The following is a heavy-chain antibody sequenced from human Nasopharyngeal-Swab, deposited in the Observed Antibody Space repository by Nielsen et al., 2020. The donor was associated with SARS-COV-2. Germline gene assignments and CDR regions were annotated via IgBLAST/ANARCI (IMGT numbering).Heavy chain of an antibody. Sequence: GESLKISCAASGFTFSSYWMSWVRQAPGKGLEWVANIKQDGSEKYYVDSVKGRFTISRDNAKNSLYLQMNSLRAEDTAVYYCARGGYSGYEYYFDYWGQGTLATVSS. D-gene: IGHD5-12*01. J-gene: IGHJ4*02. CDR3: ARGGYSGYEYYFDY. CDR2: IKQDGSEK. CDR1: GFTFSSYW. V-gene: IGHV3-7*04.